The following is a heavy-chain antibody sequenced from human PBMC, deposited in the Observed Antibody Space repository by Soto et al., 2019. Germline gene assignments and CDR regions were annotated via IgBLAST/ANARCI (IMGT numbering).Heavy chain of an antibody. D-gene: IGHD4-17*01. CDR3: ASTTAFDY. CDR2: IYSDGTT. Sequence: EVQVVESGGGLVQPGGSLRLSCAASGFTVSSSYMSWVRQAPGKGLEWVSLIYSDGTTYYADSVKGRFTISRDNSKNTQYLQMNSLRAEDPAVYYCASTTAFDYWGQGTLVTVSS. CDR1: GFTVSSSY. V-gene: IGHV3-66*01. J-gene: IGHJ4*02.